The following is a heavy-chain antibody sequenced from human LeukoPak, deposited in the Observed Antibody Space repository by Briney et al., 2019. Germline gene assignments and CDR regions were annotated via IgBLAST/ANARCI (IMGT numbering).Heavy chain of an antibody. CDR3: ARGTEVVLLWFGELLG. CDR2: IYYSGST. J-gene: IGHJ4*02. V-gene: IGHV4-59*01. CDR1: GGSITSYY. Sequence: SETLSLTCTVSGGSITSYYWSWIRQPPGKGLEWIGYIYYSGSTNYNPSLKGRVTISVDTSKNQFSLKLSSVTAADTAVYYCARGTEVVLLWFGELLGWGQGTLVTVSS. D-gene: IGHD3-10*01.